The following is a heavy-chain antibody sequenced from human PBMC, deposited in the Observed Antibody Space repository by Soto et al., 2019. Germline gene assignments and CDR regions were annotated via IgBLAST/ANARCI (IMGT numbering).Heavy chain of an antibody. CDR3: ARDQGGFGELLSHPPLILTHYYYGMDV. J-gene: IGHJ6*02. V-gene: IGHV4-31*03. CDR2: IYYSGST. CDR1: GGSISSGGYY. Sequence: PSETLSLTCTVSGGSISSGGYYWSWIRQHPGKGLEWIGYIYYSGSTYYNPSLKSRVTISVDTSKNQFSLKLSSVTAADTAVYYCARDQGGFGELLSHPPLILTHYYYGMDVWGQGTTVTVS. D-gene: IGHD3-10*01.